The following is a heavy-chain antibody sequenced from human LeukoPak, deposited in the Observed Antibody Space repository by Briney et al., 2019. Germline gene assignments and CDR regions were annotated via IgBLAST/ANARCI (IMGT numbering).Heavy chain of an antibody. Sequence: PGGSLRLSCAASGFTFSSYWMHWVRQAPGKRLVWVSRINSDGSSTSYADSVKGRFTISRDNAKNTLYLQMNSLRAEDTAVYYCARDWGSGDYFDYWGQGTLVTVSS. CDR1: GFTFSSYW. J-gene: IGHJ4*02. CDR3: ARDWGSGDYFDY. D-gene: IGHD3-16*01. V-gene: IGHV3-74*01. CDR2: INSDGSST.